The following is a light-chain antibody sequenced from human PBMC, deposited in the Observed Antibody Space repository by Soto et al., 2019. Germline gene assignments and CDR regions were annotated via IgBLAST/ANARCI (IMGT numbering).Light chain of an antibody. Sequence: QSVLAQPASVSGSPGLSTTISCTGSSSDLGDFNSVSWYQQHPGKSPKLIIYDVTSRPSKVSNRFSGSKSGHTASLTISGLQAEDEASYYCSSYTTSNTLIFGGGTKLTVL. CDR1: SSDLGDFNS. CDR2: DVT. CDR3: SSYTTSNTLI. J-gene: IGLJ2*01. V-gene: IGLV2-14*03.